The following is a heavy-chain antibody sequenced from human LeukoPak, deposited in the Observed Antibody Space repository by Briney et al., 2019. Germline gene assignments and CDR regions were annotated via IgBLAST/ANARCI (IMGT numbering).Heavy chain of an antibody. J-gene: IGHJ4*02. CDR3: ARGRGGSPGFDY. Sequence: ASVKVSCKASGYTFTSYDINWVRQATGQGLERMGWMNPNSGNTGYAQKFQGRVTMTRNTSISTAYMELSSLRSEDTAVYYCARGRGGSPGFDYWGQGTLVTVSS. D-gene: IGHD2-15*01. CDR2: MNPNSGNT. V-gene: IGHV1-8*01. CDR1: GYTFTSYD.